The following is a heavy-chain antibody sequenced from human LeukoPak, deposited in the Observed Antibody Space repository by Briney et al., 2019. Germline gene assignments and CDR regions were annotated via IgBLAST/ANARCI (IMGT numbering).Heavy chain of an antibody. V-gene: IGHV3-30*02. J-gene: IGHJ4*02. Sequence: GGSLRLSCVASGFTFSSYGIHWVRQAPGKGLEWVAFIRYDGSNKYYADSVKGRFIISRDNSKNTLYLQMNGLRAEDTAVYYCAKDYCSSTSCYIDYWGQGTLVTVSS. CDR2: IRYDGSNK. D-gene: IGHD2-2*02. CDR1: GFTFSSYG. CDR3: AKDYCSSTSCYIDY.